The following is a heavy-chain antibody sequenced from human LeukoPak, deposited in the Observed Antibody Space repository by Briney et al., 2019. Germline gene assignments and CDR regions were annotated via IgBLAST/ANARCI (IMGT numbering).Heavy chain of an antibody. V-gene: IGHV1-24*01. J-gene: IGHJ4*02. CDR3: ATDRSDGLRFLE. D-gene: IGHD3-3*01. CDR2: FDPEDGET. CDR1: GYTLTELS. Sequence: ASVKVSCKVSGYTLTELSMHWVRQAPGKGLEWIGGFDPEDGETIYAQKFQGRVTMTEDTSTDTAYMELSSLRSEDTAVYYCATDRSDGLRFLEWGQGTLVTVSS.